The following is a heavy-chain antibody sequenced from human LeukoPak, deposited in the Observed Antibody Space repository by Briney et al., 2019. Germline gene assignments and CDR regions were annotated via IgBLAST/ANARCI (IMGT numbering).Heavy chain of an antibody. D-gene: IGHD2-2*01. CDR2: MNPNSGNT. CDR1: GYTFTSYD. CDR3: APPPAKIVPTGGY. V-gene: IGHV1-8*03. Sequence: ASVKVSCKASGYTFTSYDINWVRQATGQGLEWMGWMNPNSGNTGYAQKFQGRVTITRNTSISTAHMELSSLRSEDTAVYYCAPPPAKIVPTGGYWGQGTLVTVSS. J-gene: IGHJ4*02.